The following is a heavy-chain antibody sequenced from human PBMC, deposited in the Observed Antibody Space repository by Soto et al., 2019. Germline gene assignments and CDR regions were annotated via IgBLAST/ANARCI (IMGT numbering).Heavy chain of an antibody. Sequence: GGSLRLSCAASGFTFDDYAMHWVRQAPGKGLEWVSGISWNSGSIGYADSVKGRFTISRDNAKNSLYLQMNSLRAEDTALYYCANRSLVVARYLFFSFWSRRTPVIVSS. CDR1: GFTFDDYA. J-gene: IGHJ1*01. D-gene: IGHD3-16*02. CDR2: ISWNSGSI. V-gene: IGHV3-9*01. CDR3: ANRSLVVARYLFFSF.